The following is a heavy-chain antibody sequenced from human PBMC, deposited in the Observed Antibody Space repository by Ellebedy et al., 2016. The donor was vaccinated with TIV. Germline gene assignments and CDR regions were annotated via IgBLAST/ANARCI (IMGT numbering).Heavy chain of an antibody. CDR1: GGTFSSYA. CDR3: ARLEWELQTYYYGMDV. J-gene: IGHJ6*02. Sequence: SVKVSXKASGGTFSSYAISWVRQAPGQGLEWMGGIIPIFGTANYAQKFQGRVTITADESTSIAYMELSSLKASDTAMYYCARLEWELQTYYYGMDVWGQGTTVTVSS. CDR2: IIPIFGTA. D-gene: IGHD1-26*01. V-gene: IGHV1-69*13.